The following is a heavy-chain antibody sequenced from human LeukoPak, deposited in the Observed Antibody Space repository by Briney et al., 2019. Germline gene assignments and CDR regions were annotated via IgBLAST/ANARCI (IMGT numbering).Heavy chain of an antibody. V-gene: IGHV1-69*01. J-gene: IGHJ3*02. Sequence: SVKVSCKASGGTFSSYAISWVRQAPGQGLEWMGGIIPIFGTANYAQKFQGRVTITADESTSTAYMELSSLRSEDTAVYYCARGTKGGTTVIRGAFDIWGQGTMVTVSS. CDR3: ARGTKGGTTVIRGAFDI. D-gene: IGHD4-23*01. CDR2: IIPIFGTA. CDR1: GGTFSSYA.